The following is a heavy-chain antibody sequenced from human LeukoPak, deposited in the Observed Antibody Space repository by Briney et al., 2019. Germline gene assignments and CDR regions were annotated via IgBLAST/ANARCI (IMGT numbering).Heavy chain of an antibody. CDR1: GFNFNDYA. CDR3: AKMRGQYYHSYYMDA. J-gene: IGHJ6*03. CDR2: GGSGGST. Sequence: GGSLRLSCAASGFNFNDYAMSWVRQAPGKGLEWVSYGGSGGSTYYADSVKGRFTVSRDNSKSTLYLQMNSLTAEDTAVYYCAKMRGQYYHSYYMDAWGKGTTVTVSS. V-gene: IGHV3-23*01.